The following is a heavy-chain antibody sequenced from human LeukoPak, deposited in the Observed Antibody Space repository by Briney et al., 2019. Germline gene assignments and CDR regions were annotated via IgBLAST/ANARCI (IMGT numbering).Heavy chain of an antibody. J-gene: IGHJ5*02. D-gene: IGHD6-19*01. V-gene: IGHV3-23*01. CDR3: ARDDPLAVAGNWFDP. CDR1: GFTFSSYG. Sequence: AGSLRLSCAASGFTFSSYGMSWVRQAPGKGLEWVSAISGSGGRTYYADSVKGRFTISRDNSKNTLYLQMNSLRAEDTAVYYCARDDPLAVAGNWFDPWGQGTLVIVSS. CDR2: ISGSGGRT.